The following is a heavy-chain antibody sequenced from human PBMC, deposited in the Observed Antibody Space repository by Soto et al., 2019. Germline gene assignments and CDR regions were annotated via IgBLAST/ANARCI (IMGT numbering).Heavy chain of an antibody. J-gene: IGHJ4*02. V-gene: IGHV4-59*08. CDR2: IYYSGST. D-gene: IGHD3-22*01. CDR1: GGSISSYY. CDR3: ARLVYHDRSGYSVYYFDY. Sequence: SETLSLTCTVTGGSISSYYWSWIRQPPGKGLEWIGNIYYSGSTNYKSTLKSRVTISVDTSKNQFSLKLSSVTAADTAVYYCARLVYHDRSGYSVYYFDYWGQGTLVTVSS.